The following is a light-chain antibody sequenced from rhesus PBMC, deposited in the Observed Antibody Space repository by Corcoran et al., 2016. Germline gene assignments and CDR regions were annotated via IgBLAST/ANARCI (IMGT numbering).Light chain of an antibody. CDR2: EVN. V-gene: IGLV2-11*01. CDR1: SSDIGRYNY. J-gene: IGLJ1*01. CDR3: SSYEASDTFI. Sequence: QSAPIQSPSVSGSLGQSVTISCTGTSSDIGRYNYVSWYRQQPGTTTKLMVYEVNIRPSGVPDRFSGSKSGNTASLTISGHQSEDEAVYYCSSYEASDTFIFGGGTRLTVL.